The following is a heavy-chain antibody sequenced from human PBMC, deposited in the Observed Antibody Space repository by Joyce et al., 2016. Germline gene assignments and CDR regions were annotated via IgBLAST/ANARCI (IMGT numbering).Heavy chain of an antibody. CDR2: ISSYDSNT. V-gene: IGHV3-74*01. CDR3: ARDNLGSVDY. CDR1: GFSFSNYW. D-gene: IGHD3-16*01. Sequence: DVQLVESGGNLVRPGGSLRLSCAACGFSFSNYWMHWVRQAPGKGLVCVSHISSYDSNTRYVDSVKGRFTVSRDNAKTTLFLQMDSLRVEDTGVYYCARDNLGSVDYWGQGTLVTVSS. J-gene: IGHJ4*02.